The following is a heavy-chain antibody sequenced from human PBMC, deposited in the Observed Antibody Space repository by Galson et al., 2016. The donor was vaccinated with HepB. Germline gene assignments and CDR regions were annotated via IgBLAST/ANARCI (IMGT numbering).Heavy chain of an antibody. Sequence: PALVKPTQTLRLTCSFSGFSLNTSGVSVAWIRQPPGKALEWLALLDWRGDKKFSSSLRTRLTIFEDASKNQVVLTMTDVDPADTGTFFCARYMTPQIHCSGATCYSDSYYFDYWGQGTLVTVAS. CDR3: ARYMTPQIHCSGATCYSDSYYFDY. V-gene: IGHV2-70*13. J-gene: IGHJ4*02. CDR2: LDWRGDK. CDR1: GFSLNTSGVS. D-gene: IGHD2-15*01.